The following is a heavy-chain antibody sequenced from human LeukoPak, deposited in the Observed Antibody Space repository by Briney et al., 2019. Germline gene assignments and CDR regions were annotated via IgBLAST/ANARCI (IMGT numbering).Heavy chain of an antibody. J-gene: IGHJ4*02. Sequence: GGSLRLSCAASGFTFSSYAMSWVRQAPGKGLEWVSGISWNSGSIGYADSVKGRFTISRDNAKNSLYLQMNSLRAEDTALYYCAKDYTAMAWGMEYWGQGTLVTVSS. D-gene: IGHD5-18*01. V-gene: IGHV3-9*01. CDR3: AKDYTAMAWGMEY. CDR2: ISWNSGSI. CDR1: GFTFSSYA.